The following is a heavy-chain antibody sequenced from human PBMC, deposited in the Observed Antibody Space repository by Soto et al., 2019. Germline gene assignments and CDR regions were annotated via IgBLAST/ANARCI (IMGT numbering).Heavy chain of an antibody. CDR1: GYSFTSYW. CDR2: IYPGDSDT. J-gene: IGHJ6*02. CDR3: ARTPQAAAGIDYYYGMDV. D-gene: IGHD6-13*01. Sequence: GESLKISCKGSGYSFTSYWIGWVRQMPGKGLEWMGIIYPGDSDTRYSPSFQGQVTISADKSISTAYLQWSSLKASDTAMYYCARTPQAAAGIDYYYGMDVWGQGTTVTV. V-gene: IGHV5-51*01.